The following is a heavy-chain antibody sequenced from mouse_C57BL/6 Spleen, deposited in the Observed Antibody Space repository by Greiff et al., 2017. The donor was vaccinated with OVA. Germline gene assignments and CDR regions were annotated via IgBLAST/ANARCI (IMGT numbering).Heavy chain of an antibody. CDR2: INPGSGGT. Sequence: QVQLKQSGAELVRPGTSVKVSCKASGYAFTNYLIEWVKQRPGQGLEWIGVINPGSGGTNYNEKFKGKATLTADKSSSTAYMQHSSLTSEDSAVYFCARDGSSNRGYYAMDDWGKGTSVTVSS. J-gene: IGHJ4*01. CDR1: GYAFTNYL. CDR3: ARDGSSNRGYYAMDD. V-gene: IGHV1-54*01. D-gene: IGHD1-1*01.